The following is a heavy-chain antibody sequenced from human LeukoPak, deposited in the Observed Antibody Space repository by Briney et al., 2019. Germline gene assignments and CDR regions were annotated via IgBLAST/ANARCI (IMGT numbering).Heavy chain of an antibody. CDR1: GYSFTYYW. Sequence: GESLQISCKASGYSFTYYWIGWVRQMPGKGLEWMGIIYPGDSESRYSPSFQGQVTISVDKSISTAYLQWSSLKASDTAMYYCARQVATTYYYYMDVWGKGTTVTVSS. D-gene: IGHD5-12*01. J-gene: IGHJ6*03. CDR3: ARQVATTYYYYMDV. V-gene: IGHV5-51*01. CDR2: IYPGDSES.